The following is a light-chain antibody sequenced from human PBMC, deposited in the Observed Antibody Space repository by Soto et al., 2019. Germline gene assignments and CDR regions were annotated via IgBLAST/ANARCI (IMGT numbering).Light chain of an antibody. J-gene: IGKJ4*01. Sequence: EIMLTQSPGTLSLSPGERATLSCRASQSVSRYLVWYQQKPGQAPRLLIYDTSNRATGIPARFSGSGSGTDFTLTISSLEPEDFAIYYCQQRSNLPLTFGGGTKVEIK. CDR1: QSVSRY. CDR2: DTS. CDR3: QQRSNLPLT. V-gene: IGKV3-11*01.